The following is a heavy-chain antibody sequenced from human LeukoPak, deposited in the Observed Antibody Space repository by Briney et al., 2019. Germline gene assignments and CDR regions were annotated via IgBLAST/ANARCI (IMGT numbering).Heavy chain of an antibody. CDR3: ARRRIWFGQLVSDAFDV. CDR2: IYYSGTT. D-gene: IGHD3-10*01. CDR1: GASMKNFS. Sequence: PSETLSLTCTVSGASMKNFSWGWIRQPPGKGLECLGYIYYSGTTTYSPSLTSRVTISVDMSKNQFSLKLTSVTAADTAVYYCARRRIWFGQLVSDAFDVWGQGAMVTVSS. V-gene: IGHV4-59*08. J-gene: IGHJ3*01.